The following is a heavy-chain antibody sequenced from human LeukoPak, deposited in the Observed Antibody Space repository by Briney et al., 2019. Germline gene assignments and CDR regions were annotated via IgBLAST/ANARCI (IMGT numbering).Heavy chain of an antibody. CDR3: ASLGVTTSAY. Sequence: NPGGSLRLACAASGFTFSSYSMNWVRQASGKGLEWGSSISSSSSYMYYADSVKGRFTISRDNAKNSLYLQMNSLRAEDTAVYYCASLGVTTSAYWGQGTLVTV. D-gene: IGHD3-10*01. CDR2: ISSSSSYM. CDR1: GFTFSSYS. V-gene: IGHV3-21*01. J-gene: IGHJ4*02.